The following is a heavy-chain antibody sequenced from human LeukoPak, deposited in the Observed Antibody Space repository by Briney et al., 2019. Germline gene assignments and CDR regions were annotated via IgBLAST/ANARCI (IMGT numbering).Heavy chain of an antibody. V-gene: IGHV4-4*07. D-gene: IGHD6-6*01. CDR3: ARDSGRYSSSSSYYYYMDV. CDR2: IYTSGST. Sequence: SETLSLTCTVSGGSISSYYWSWIRQPAGKGLEWIGRIYTSGSTNYNPSLKSRVTMSVDTSKNQFSLKLSSVTAADTAVYYCARDSGRYSSSSSYYYYMDVWGKGTTVTVSS. CDR1: GGSISSYY. J-gene: IGHJ6*03.